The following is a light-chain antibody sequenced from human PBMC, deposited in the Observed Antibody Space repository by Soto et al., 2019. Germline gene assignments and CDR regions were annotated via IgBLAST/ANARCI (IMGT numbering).Light chain of an antibody. V-gene: IGLV2-11*01. Sequence: QLVLTQPRSVSGSPGQSVTISCTGTSSDVGGYNYVSWYQQHPGKAPKLMIYDVSKRPSGVPDRFSGSKSGNTASLTISGLQAEDEADYYCCSYAGSYRVFGTGTKLTVL. J-gene: IGLJ1*01. CDR3: CSYAGSYRV. CDR2: DVS. CDR1: SSDVGGYNY.